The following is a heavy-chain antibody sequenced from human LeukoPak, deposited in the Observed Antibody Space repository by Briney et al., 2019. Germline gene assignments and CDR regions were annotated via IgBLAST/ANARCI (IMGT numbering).Heavy chain of an antibody. V-gene: IGHV5-51*01. D-gene: IGHD3-3*01. Sequence: PGESLKISCKASGYTFTNYWIGWVRQMPGKGLEWMGFIYPDDSDTKYSPSFQGQVTISVDESISTAYLQWSSLKASDTAIYYCARHEIGGDSSSGYEYYYYMDVWGKGTAVTVSS. CDR2: IYPDDSDT. CDR3: ARHEIGGDSSSGYEYYYYMDV. J-gene: IGHJ6*03. CDR1: GYTFTNYW.